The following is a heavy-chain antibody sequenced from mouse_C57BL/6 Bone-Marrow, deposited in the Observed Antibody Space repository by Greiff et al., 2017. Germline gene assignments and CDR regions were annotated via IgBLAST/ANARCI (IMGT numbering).Heavy chain of an antibody. CDR2: IDPANGNT. V-gene: IGHV14-3*01. D-gene: IGHD2-4*01. Sequence: EVQLQQSVAELVRPGASVKLSCTASGFNIKNTYMHWVKQRPEQGLEWIGRIDPANGNTKYAPKFQGKATITADTSSNTAYLQLSSLTSEDTAIYYCARFDYDAARVYYAMDYWGQGTSVTVSS. J-gene: IGHJ4*01. CDR3: ARFDYDAARVYYAMDY. CDR1: GFNIKNTY.